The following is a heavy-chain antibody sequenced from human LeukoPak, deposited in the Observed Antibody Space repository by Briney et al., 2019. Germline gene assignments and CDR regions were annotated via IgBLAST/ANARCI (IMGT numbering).Heavy chain of an antibody. Sequence: TPGGSLRLSCAASGFTFSSHSMNWVRQAPGKGLEWVSSISSSSSYIYYADSVKGRFTISRDNAKNSLYLQMNSLRAEDTAVYYCARDYGGNAGALDYWGQGTLVTVSS. V-gene: IGHV3-21*01. CDR1: GFTFSSHS. J-gene: IGHJ4*02. CDR2: ISSSSSYI. CDR3: ARDYGGNAGALDY. D-gene: IGHD4-23*01.